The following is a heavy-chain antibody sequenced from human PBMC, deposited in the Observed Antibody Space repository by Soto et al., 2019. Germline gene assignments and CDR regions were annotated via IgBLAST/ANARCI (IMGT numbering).Heavy chain of an antibody. CDR1: GFTSSSYW. D-gene: IGHD3-22*01. CDR2: ISNDGSST. CDR3: ARXTXXYDSSDHFSADAFDI. V-gene: IGHV3-74*01. Sequence: EVQLVESGGGLVQPGGSLRLSCAASGFTSSSYWIHWVRQAPGKGLVWVSRISNDGSSTNYADSVKGRFTISRDNAKNTVYLQMNSLRAEDTAVYYCARXTXXYDSSDHFSADAFDIWGQGTMVTVSS. J-gene: IGHJ3*02.